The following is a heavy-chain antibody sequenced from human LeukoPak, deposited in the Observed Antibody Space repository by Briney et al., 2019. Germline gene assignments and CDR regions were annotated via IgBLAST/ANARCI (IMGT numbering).Heavy chain of an antibody. CDR2: IYHSGST. CDR1: GGSISITSYY. V-gene: IGHV4-39*01. CDR3: ARLYGYRYGCADY. D-gene: IGHD5-18*01. Sequence: SETLSLTCTVSGGSISITSYYWGWIRQPPGKGLERTGSIYHSGSTYYNPSLKSLVTISVDTSKNQLSLKLSSVTAADTAVYYCARLYGYRYGCADYWGQGTLVTVSS. J-gene: IGHJ4*02.